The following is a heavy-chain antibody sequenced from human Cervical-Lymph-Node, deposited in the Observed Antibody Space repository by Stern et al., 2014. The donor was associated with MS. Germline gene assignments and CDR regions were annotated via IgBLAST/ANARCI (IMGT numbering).Heavy chain of an antibody. D-gene: IGHD2-15*01. V-gene: IGHV1-69*09. CDR3: ARGVVSNRAAATLHNLFDP. CDR2: IIPNLGLP. CDR1: GGTFISSYA. Sequence: VQLEESGAEVKKPGSSVNVSCKASGGTFISSYAITWMRQAPGQGLEWMGRIIPNLGLPNYAQKFQGRVTLTADTSTSTTYMELSSLRSEDTAVYYCARGVVSNRAAATLHNLFDPWGQGTLVTVSS. J-gene: IGHJ5*02.